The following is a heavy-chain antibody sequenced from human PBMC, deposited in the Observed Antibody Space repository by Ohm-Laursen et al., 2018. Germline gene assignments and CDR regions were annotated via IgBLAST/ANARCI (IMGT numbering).Heavy chain of an antibody. D-gene: IGHD3-10*01. CDR2: IYYSGST. CDR1: GFTVSNNY. CDR3: ARYTGVMVRGVLHPPYYFDY. J-gene: IGHJ4*02. V-gene: IGHV4-59*02. Sequence: LSCAAPGFTVSNNYMSWIRQPPGKGLEWIGYIYYSGSTNYNPSLKSRVTISVDTSKNQFSLKLSSVTAADTAVYYCARYTGVMVRGVLHPPYYFDYWGQGTLVTVSS.